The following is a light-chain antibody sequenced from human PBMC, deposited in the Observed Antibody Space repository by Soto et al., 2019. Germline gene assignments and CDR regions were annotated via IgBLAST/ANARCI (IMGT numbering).Light chain of an antibody. J-gene: IGKJ4*01. Sequence: EIVMTQSPATLSVSPGERATLSCRASQSVRSSLAWYQQKPGQSPRLLMYGTSTGATGIPARFSGSGSGTKFTLTINSLQSEDFAVYYCQQRSNWPLTFGGGTKVDIK. CDR2: GTS. CDR1: QSVRSS. V-gene: IGKV3-15*01. CDR3: QQRSNWPLT.